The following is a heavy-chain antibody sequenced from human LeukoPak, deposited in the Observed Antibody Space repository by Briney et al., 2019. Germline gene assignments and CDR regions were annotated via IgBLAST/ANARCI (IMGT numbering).Heavy chain of an antibody. V-gene: IGHV3-7*01. J-gene: IGHJ4*02. Sequence: GGSLRLSCAASGFSFSTYWMSWVRQAPGKGLEWVANIEQDGNEKYYVDSVKGRFTISRDNVKNSLYLQMSSLRAEDMAVYYCAKDQEIVGATAFDYWGQGTLVTVSS. CDR1: GFSFSTYW. CDR2: IEQDGNEK. CDR3: AKDQEIVGATAFDY. D-gene: IGHD1-26*01.